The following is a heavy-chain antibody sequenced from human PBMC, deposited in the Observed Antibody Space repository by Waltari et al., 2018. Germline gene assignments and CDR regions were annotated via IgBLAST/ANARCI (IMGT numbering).Heavy chain of an antibody. CDR1: GGSISSGGYS. D-gene: IGHD2-15*01. J-gene: IGHJ6*03. Sequence: QLQLQESGSGLVKPSQTLSLTCAVSGGSISSGGYSGSWIRPPPGKGLEWIGYIYHSGSTYYNPSLKSRVTISVDRSKNQFSRKLSSVTAADTAVYYCARAENVVPDYYYYMDVWGKGTTVTVSS. V-gene: IGHV4-30-2*01. CDR3: ARAENVVPDYYYYMDV. CDR2: IYHSGST.